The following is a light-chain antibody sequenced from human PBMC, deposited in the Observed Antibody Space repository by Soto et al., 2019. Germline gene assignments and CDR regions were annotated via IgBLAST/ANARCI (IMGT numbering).Light chain of an antibody. CDR1: QDISNS. Sequence: DLQMTQSPSAMSASVGDRVTITCRASQDISNSLAWLQQRPGKVPKRLIYPAPSLQSGVPSRFSGSRSGTEFTLTISSLQPEDFATYYCLQHKTFPWTFGQGTKVEIK. J-gene: IGKJ1*01. V-gene: IGKV1-17*03. CDR3: LQHKTFPWT. CDR2: PAP.